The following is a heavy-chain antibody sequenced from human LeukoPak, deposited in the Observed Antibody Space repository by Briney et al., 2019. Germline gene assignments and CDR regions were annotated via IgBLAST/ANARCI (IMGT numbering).Heavy chain of an antibody. CDR1: GFTFSSYS. CDR3: ARDYDILTGYYMWDY. V-gene: IGHV3-21*01. D-gene: IGHD3-9*01. J-gene: IGHJ4*02. CDR2: ISSSSSYI. Sequence: GGSLRLSCAASGFTFSSYSMNWVRQAPGKGLEWVSSISSSSSYIYYADSVKGRFTISRDNAKNSLYLQMNSLRAEDTAVYYCARDYDILTGYYMWDYSGQGTLVTVSS.